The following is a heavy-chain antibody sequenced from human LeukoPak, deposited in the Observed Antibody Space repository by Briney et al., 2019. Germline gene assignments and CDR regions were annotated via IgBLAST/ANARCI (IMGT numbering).Heavy chain of an antibody. J-gene: IGHJ5*02. D-gene: IGHD3-22*01. CDR2: INPNSSGT. CDR1: GYTFTGQY. Sequence: ASVKVSCKASGYTFTGQYMHWVRQAPGQGLEWMGWINPNSSGTNYALKFQGRVTLTRDTSISTAYMELRSLRSDDTAVYYCARDPNYYDSSGYSSWGQGTLVTVSS. CDR3: ARDPNYYDSSGYSS. V-gene: IGHV1-2*02.